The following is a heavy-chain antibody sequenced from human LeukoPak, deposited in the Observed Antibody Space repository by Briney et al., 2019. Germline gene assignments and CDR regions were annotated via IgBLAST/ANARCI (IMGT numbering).Heavy chain of an antibody. V-gene: IGHV4-34*01. CDR1: GGSFSGYY. CDR2: XXXSGST. CDR3: ARGFEGSGSLKYSHLGFDP. J-gene: IGHJ5*02. Sequence: SETLSLTCAVYGGSFSGYYXXXXXXXXXXXXXXXXXXXXSGSTNYNPSLKSRVTISVDTSKNQFSLKLSSVTAADTAVYYCARGFEGSGSLKYSHLGFDPWGQGTLVTVSS. D-gene: IGHD3-10*01.